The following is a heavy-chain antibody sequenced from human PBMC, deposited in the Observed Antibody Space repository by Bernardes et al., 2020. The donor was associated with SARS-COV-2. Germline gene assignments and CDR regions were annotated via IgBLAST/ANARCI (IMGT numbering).Heavy chain of an antibody. Sequence: GGSLRLSCAASGFTFSSYWMSWVRQSPGKGLEWVANIKQYGSEKYYVDSVKGRFTISRDNAKNSLYLQMNSLRAEDTAVYYCARDRGTIAAAGQDYYYYYGMDVWGQGTTVTVSS. CDR3: ARDRGTIAAAGQDYYYYYGMDV. CDR2: IKQYGSEK. J-gene: IGHJ6*02. D-gene: IGHD6-13*01. V-gene: IGHV3-7*01. CDR1: GFTFSSYW.